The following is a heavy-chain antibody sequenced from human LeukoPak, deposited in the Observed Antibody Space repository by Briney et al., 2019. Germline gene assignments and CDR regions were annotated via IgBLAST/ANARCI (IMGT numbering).Heavy chain of an antibody. CDR2: IIPIFGTA. CDR3: ARDKFSAVVGADY. CDR1: GGTFSSHA. J-gene: IGHJ4*02. V-gene: IGHV1-69*05. D-gene: IGHD1-26*01. Sequence: ASVKVSCKASGGTFSSHAISWVRQAPGQGLEWMGRIIPIFGTANYAQKFQGRVTITTDESTSTAYMELSSLRSEDTAVYYCARDKFSAVVGADYWGQGTLVTVSS.